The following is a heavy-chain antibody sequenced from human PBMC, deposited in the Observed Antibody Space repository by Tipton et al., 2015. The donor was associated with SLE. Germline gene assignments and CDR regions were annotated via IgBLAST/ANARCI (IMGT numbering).Heavy chain of an antibody. CDR1: GGSFSGYY. CDR2: INRRGST. J-gene: IGHJ4*02. V-gene: IGHV4-34*01. CDR3: AREQQLVLDY. Sequence: TLSLTCAVYGGSFSGYYWSWIRQPPGKGLEWIGEINRRGSTNYNPSLKSRVTISVDTSKNQFSLKLSSVTAADTAVYYCAREQQLVLDYWGQGTLVTVSS. D-gene: IGHD6-13*01.